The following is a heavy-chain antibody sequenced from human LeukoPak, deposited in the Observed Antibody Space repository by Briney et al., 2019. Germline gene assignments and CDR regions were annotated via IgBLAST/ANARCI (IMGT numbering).Heavy chain of an antibody. Sequence: GGSLRLSCAASGFTFSSYSMNWVRQAPGKGLEWVSYISSSSSTIYYADSVKGRFTISRDNAKNSLYLQMNSLRAEDTAVYYCARGYRPIAAAGITSGYWGQGTLVTVSS. J-gene: IGHJ4*02. D-gene: IGHD6-13*01. CDR3: ARGYRPIAAAGITSGY. V-gene: IGHV3-48*01. CDR2: ISSSSSTI. CDR1: GFTFSSYS.